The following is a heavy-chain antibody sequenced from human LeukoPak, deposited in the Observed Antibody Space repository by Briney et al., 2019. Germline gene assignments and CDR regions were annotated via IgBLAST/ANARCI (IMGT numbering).Heavy chain of an antibody. D-gene: IGHD3-3*01. J-gene: IGHJ6*03. Sequence: SETLSLTCTVSGGSISSYYCSWIRQPPGKGLEWIGCIYYSASTNYNPFLNSRVIISVATYKNQFSLKLSSVTAAETAVYYCARWIFGHLYMDVWGKGTTVTVSS. V-gene: IGHV4-59*01. CDR2: IYYSAST. CDR3: ARWIFGHLYMDV. CDR1: GGSISSYY.